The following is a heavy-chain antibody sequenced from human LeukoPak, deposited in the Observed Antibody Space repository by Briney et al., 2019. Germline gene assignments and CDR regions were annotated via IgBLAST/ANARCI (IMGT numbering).Heavy chain of an antibody. CDR3: ARYTAIAPSAVDYNAFDI. CDR1: GGSITSGDYY. CDR2: MYYSGST. Sequence: PSETLSLTCTVSGGSITSGDYYWSWIRQPPGQGLEWIAYMYYSGSTNYNPSLKSRVTISVDTSKNQFSLKLSSVTAADTAVYYCARYTAIAPSAVDYNAFDIWGQGTMVTVSS. J-gene: IGHJ3*02. V-gene: IGHV4-61*08. D-gene: IGHD5-18*01.